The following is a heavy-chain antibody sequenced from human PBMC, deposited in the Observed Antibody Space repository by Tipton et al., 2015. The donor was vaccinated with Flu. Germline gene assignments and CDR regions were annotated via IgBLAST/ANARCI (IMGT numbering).Heavy chain of an antibody. CDR2: SGST. Sequence: TLSLTCTVSGDSISRFYWSWIRQPPGKGLEWIGYSGSTNYNPSLKNRVTISLDTSKNQFSLQLKSVTASDTAVYYCASFISEYNWNYGEGLDYWGQGTLVTVSS. CDR1: GDSISRFY. CDR3: ASFISEYNWNYGEGLDY. V-gene: IGHV4-59*08. J-gene: IGHJ4*02. D-gene: IGHD1-7*01.